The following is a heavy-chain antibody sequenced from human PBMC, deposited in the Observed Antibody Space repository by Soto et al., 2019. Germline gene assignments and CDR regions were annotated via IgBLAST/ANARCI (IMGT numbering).Heavy chain of an antibody. Sequence: QVQLVQSGAEVKKPGSSVKVSCKTSGVSFNNNGIGWVRQAPGXXXEWMGGVSPPFRTSNYARKFQGRISITADASTGTVNMELSSLTSEDTAQYYCARVLYYGSGSYSPYGMDVWGQGTTVTVSS. CDR1: GVSFNNNG. CDR2: VSPPFRTS. CDR3: ARVLYYGSGSYSPYGMDV. J-gene: IGHJ6*02. D-gene: IGHD3-10*01. V-gene: IGHV1-69*01.